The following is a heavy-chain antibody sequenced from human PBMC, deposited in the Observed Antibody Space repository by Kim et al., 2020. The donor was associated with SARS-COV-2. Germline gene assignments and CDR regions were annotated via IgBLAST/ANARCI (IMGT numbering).Heavy chain of an antibody. CDR1: GFTFSSFG. CDR2: ISGGGGST. Sequence: GGSLRLSCAASGFTFSSFGMNWVRQAPGKGLEWVAGISGGGGSTFYADSVKGRFTFSRDNSKNTLYLQMNSLRAEDTAVYYCAKDLYWANGGMGAFVMWG. CDR3: AKDLYWANGGMGAFVM. J-gene: IGHJ3*02. V-gene: IGHV3-23*01. D-gene: IGHD2-15*01.